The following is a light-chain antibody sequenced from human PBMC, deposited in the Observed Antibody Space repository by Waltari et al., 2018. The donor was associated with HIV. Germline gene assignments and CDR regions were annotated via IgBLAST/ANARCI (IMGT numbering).Light chain of an antibody. V-gene: IGKV1-5*03. CDR2: KAS. CDR1: QSIGSW. CDR3: QQYNSYWT. J-gene: IGKJ1*01. Sequence: TQSPSTLSASVGDRVTITCRASQSIGSWLAWYQQKPGKAPKLLIYKASSLQSGVPSRFSGSGSGTEFTLTISSLQPDDFATYYCQQYNSYWTFGQGTKVEIK.